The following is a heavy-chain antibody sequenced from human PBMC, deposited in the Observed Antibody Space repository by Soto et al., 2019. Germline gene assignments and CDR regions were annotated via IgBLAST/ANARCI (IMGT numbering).Heavy chain of an antibody. D-gene: IGHD7-27*01. J-gene: IGHJ5*02. CDR1: GFTFSDYY. CDR2: VKHRPKDFGT. V-gene: IGHV3-72*01. Sequence: PGGSLRLSCVASGFTFSDYYMDWVRQAPGKGLEWVARVKHRPKDFGTEYAASVTGRFIISRDDSQKSLFLQMNSLKAEDTAIYSCVRNALGWVVPWGQGTLVTVPS. CDR3: VRNALGWVVP.